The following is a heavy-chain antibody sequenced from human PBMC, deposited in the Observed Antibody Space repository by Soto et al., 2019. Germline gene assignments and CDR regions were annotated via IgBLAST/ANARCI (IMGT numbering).Heavy chain of an antibody. CDR1: GYTFTSYG. V-gene: IGHV1-18*01. D-gene: IGHD6-13*01. J-gene: IGHJ4*02. CDR2: ISAYNGNT. CDR3: ARVTGEQQLVHFDY. Sequence: ASVKVSCKASGYTFTSYGISWVRQAPGQGLEWTGWISAYNGNTNYAQKLQGRVTMTTDTSTSTAYMELRSLRSDDTAVYYCARVTGEQQLVHFDYWGQGTLVTVSS.